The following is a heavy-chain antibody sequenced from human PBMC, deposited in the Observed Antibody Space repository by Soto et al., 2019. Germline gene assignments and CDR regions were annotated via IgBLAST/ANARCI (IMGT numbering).Heavy chain of an antibody. CDR3: AKRGSGSQFDY. Sequence: EVQLLESGGGLVQPGGSLRLSCAASGFTFSSYAMSWVRQAPWKGLEWVSVISGSGGSTYYADSVKGRFTISRDNSKNTLYLQMNSLRAEYKAVHYCAKRGSGSQFDYWGQGTLVSVSS. CDR1: GFTFSSYA. CDR2: ISGSGGST. V-gene: IGHV3-23*01. J-gene: IGHJ4*02. D-gene: IGHD1-26*01.